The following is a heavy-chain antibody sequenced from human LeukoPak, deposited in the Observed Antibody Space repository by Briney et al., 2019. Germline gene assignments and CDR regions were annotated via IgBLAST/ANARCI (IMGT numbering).Heavy chain of an antibody. D-gene: IGHD6-13*01. CDR3: AKESGYSSSWRLSWFDP. Sequence: GGSLRLYCAASGFTFSSYAMSWVRQAPGKGLEWVSAISGSGGSTYYADSVKGRFTISRDNSKNTLYLQMNSLRSEDTAVYYCAKESGYSSSWRLSWFDPWGQGTLVTVSS. J-gene: IGHJ5*02. V-gene: IGHV3-23*01. CDR2: ISGSGGST. CDR1: GFTFSSYA.